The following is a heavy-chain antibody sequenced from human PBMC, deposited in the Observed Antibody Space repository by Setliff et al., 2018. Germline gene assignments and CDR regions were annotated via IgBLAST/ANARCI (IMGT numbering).Heavy chain of an antibody. CDR1: GFTFSNYG. D-gene: IGHD3-9*01. Sequence: PGGSLRLSCVASGFTFSNYGMHWVRQAPGKGLEWVTYIQHDGNIKHYADSVKGRCTISRDNSKNTLYLEMSSLRPEDTAVYYCAKDTHYYSNTGYYCFDYWGQGALVTVSS. CDR2: IQHDGNIK. V-gene: IGHV3-30*02. CDR3: AKDTHYYSNTGYYCFDY. J-gene: IGHJ4*02.